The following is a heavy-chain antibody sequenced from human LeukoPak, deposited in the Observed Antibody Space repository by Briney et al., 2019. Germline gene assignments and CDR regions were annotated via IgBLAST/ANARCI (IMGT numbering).Heavy chain of an antibody. CDR3: TQGSGQFFDY. Sequence: PGGSLRLSCVVSGLTLSDVWMNWVRQAPGKGLEWVGLIKSKITGGATDLAAPGRGRFTISRDDSKNTVYLQMSSLTSEDTAVYYCTQGSGQFFDYWGQGTLVTVSS. V-gene: IGHV3-15*07. J-gene: IGHJ4*02. D-gene: IGHD2-15*01. CDR1: GLTLSDVW. CDR2: IKSKITGGAT.